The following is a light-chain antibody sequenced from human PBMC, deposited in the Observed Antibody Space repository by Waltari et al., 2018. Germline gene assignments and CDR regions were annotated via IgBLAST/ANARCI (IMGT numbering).Light chain of an antibody. J-gene: IGLJ3*02. CDR3: YSEADNHRV. Sequence: SYELTQPSSVSVSPGQTARITCSGDVLAKKYARWFRQKPDQAPVLVICKDSERPSGIPERFAGSSSGTTVTLTISGAQVEDEADYYCYSEADNHRVFGGGTQLSVL. CDR1: VLAKKY. V-gene: IGLV3-27*01. CDR2: KDS.